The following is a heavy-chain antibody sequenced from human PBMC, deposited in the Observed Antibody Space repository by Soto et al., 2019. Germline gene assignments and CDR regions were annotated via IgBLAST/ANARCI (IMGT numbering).Heavy chain of an antibody. D-gene: IGHD3-22*01. J-gene: IGHJ4*02. Sequence: SETLSLTCTVSGGSISSYYWSWIRQPPGKGLEWIGYIYYSGSTNYNPSLKSRVTISVDTSKNQFSLKLSSVTAADTAVYYCARDRSYYDSSGYYLGGFDYWGQGTLVTVSS. CDR2: IYYSGST. CDR1: GGSISSYY. CDR3: ARDRSYYDSSGYYLGGFDY. V-gene: IGHV4-59*01.